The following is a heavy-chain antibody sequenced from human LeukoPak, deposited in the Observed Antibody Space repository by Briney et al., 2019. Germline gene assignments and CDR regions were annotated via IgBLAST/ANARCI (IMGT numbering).Heavy chain of an antibody. Sequence: GGSLRLSCAASGFTFSNSAMHWVRQAPGKGLEWVAVISYDGDNEYYADSVKGQFTISRDNSKNSLDLQMNSLRAEDTAVYYCARGYCSSTSCYNDYWGQGTLVTVSS. CDR1: GFTFSNSA. J-gene: IGHJ4*02. V-gene: IGHV3-30-3*01. CDR3: ARGYCSSTSCYNDY. CDR2: ISYDGDNE. D-gene: IGHD2-2*02.